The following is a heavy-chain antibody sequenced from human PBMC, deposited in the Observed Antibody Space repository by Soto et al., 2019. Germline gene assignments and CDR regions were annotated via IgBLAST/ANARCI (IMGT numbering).Heavy chain of an antibody. Sequence: SETLSLTCAVYGGSFSGYYWSWIRQPPGKGLEWIGEINHSGSTNYNPSLKSRVTISVDTSKNQFSLKLSSVTAADTAVYYCARARGRYYDSSGYYSPLYYFDYWGQRTRVTVSS. J-gene: IGHJ4*02. CDR3: ARARGRYYDSSGYYSPLYYFDY. CDR2: INHSGST. V-gene: IGHV4-34*01. CDR1: GGSFSGYY. D-gene: IGHD3-22*01.